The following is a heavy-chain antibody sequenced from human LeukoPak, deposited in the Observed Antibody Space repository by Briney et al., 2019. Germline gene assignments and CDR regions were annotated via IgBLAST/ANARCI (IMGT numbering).Heavy chain of an antibody. Sequence: GGSLRLSCAASGFTFSSYGMHWVRQTPGEGLEWVAVIWKDGSKKYYVDTVKGRFTISRDNSKHTLYLQMNSLRAEDTAVYYCAKGSRIVGALIDYWGQGTLVTVSS. D-gene: IGHD1-26*01. V-gene: IGHV3-33*06. CDR2: IWKDGSKK. CDR1: GFTFSSYG. J-gene: IGHJ4*02. CDR3: AKGSRIVGALIDY.